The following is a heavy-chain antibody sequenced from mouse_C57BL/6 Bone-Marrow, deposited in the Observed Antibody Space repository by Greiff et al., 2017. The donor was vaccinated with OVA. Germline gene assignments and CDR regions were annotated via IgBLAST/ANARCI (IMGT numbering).Heavy chain of an antibody. CDR2: INPGSGGT. Sequence: VKVVESGAELVRPGTSVKVSCKASGYAFTNYLIEWVKQRPGQGLEWIGVINPGSGGTNYNEKFKGKATLTADKSSSTAYMQLSSLTSEDSAVYFCARTDTGTGYFDVWGTGTTVTVSS. CDR1: GYAFTNYL. J-gene: IGHJ1*03. CDR3: ARTDTGTGYFDV. D-gene: IGHD4-1*01. V-gene: IGHV1-54*01.